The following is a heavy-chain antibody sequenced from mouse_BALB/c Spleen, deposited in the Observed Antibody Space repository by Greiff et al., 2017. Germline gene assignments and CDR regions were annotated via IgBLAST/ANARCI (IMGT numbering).Heavy chain of an antibody. CDR3: ARDRVLPFAY. J-gene: IGHJ3*01. V-gene: IGHV5-4*02. Sequence: EVKLVESGGGLVKPGGSLKLSCAASGFTFSDYYMYWVRQTPEKRLEWVATISDGGSYTYYPDSVKGRFTISSDNAKNNLYLQMSSLKSEDTAMYYCARDRVLPFAYWGQGTLVTVSA. CDR2: ISDGGSYT. D-gene: IGHD1-1*01. CDR1: GFTFSDYY.